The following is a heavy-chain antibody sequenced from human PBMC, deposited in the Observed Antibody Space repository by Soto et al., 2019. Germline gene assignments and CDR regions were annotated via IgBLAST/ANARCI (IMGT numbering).Heavy chain of an antibody. CDR1: GFTFSSYS. CDR3: AIYLHSNPSTYFYF. D-gene: IGHD6-6*01. Sequence: GGSLRLSCAASGFTFSSYSMNWVRQAPGKGLEWVSSISSSSSYIYYADSVKGRFTISRDNAKNSLYLQMNSLRAEDTAVYYCAIYLHSNPSTYFYFCAQRTLVPVSA. J-gene: IGHJ4*01. V-gene: IGHV3-21*01. CDR2: ISSSSSYI.